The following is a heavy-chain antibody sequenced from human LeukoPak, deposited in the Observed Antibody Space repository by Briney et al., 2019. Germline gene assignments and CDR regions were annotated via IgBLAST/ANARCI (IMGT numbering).Heavy chain of an antibody. CDR2: INHSGST. V-gene: IGHV4-34*01. CDR3: ARSLGYCSGGSCYSDWFDP. CDR1: GGSFSGYY. D-gene: IGHD2-15*01. J-gene: IGHJ5*02. Sequence: SETLSLTCAVYGGSFSGYYWSWIRQPPGKGLEWIGEINHSGSTNYNPSLKSRVTISVDTSKNQFSLKLSSVTAADTAVYYCARSLGYCSGGSCYSDWFDPWGQGTLVTVSS.